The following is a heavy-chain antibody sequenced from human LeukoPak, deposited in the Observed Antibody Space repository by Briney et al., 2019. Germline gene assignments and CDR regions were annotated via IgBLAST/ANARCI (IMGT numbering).Heavy chain of an antibody. D-gene: IGHD3-22*01. CDR1: GYSISSGYY. CDR2: IYHSGST. CDR3: ARDRYDSSGEGDY. J-gene: IGHJ4*02. Sequence: SETLSLTCTVSGYSISSGYYWGWIRQPPGKGLEWIGSIYHSGSTYYNPSLKSRVTISVDTSKNQFSLKLSFVTAADTAVYYCARDRYDSSGEGDYWGQGTLVTVSS. V-gene: IGHV4-38-2*02.